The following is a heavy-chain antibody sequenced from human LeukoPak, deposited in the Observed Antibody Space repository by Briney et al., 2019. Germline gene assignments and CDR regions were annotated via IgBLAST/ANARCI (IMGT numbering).Heavy chain of an antibody. D-gene: IGHD6-13*01. Sequence: KPSETLSLTCAVSGGSISTSNWWSWVRQTPGKGLEWLGEIYHSGSTNYNPSLKSRVTISIDKSKNQFSLKLSSVTAADTAVYYCARGVAAAGLDYWGQGTLVTVSS. CDR3: ARGVAAAGLDY. J-gene: IGHJ4*02. CDR1: GGSISTSNW. CDR2: IYHSGST. V-gene: IGHV4-4*02.